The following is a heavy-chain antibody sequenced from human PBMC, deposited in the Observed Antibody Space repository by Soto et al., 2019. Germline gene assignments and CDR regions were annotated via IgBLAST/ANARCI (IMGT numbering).Heavy chain of an antibody. V-gene: IGHV4-39*01. D-gene: IGHD5-12*01. CDR3: ARPSMVATYDY. CDR1: GGPISSSSYY. J-gene: IGHJ4*02. CDR2: IYYSGST. Sequence: SETLSLTCTVSGGPISSSSYYWGWIRQPPGKGLEWIGSIYYSGSTYYNPSLKSRVTISVDTSKNQFSLKLSSVTAADTAVYYCARPSMVATYDYWGQGTLVTVSS.